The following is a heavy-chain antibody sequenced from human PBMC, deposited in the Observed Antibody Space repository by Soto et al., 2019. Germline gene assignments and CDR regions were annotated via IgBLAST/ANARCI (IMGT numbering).Heavy chain of an antibody. V-gene: IGHV4-30-4*01. CDR2: IYYSENT. J-gene: IGHJ4*02. CDR3: ARNEGDYSWVFDY. CDR1: GVSISSGDYY. D-gene: IGHD4-4*01. Sequence: SETLSLTCTVSGVSISSGDYYWSWIRQPPGKGLEWIGYIYYSENTYSNPSLKSRVAISGDTSKNQFSLKLSSVTAADTAVYYCARNEGDYSWVFDYWGQGTLVTVSS.